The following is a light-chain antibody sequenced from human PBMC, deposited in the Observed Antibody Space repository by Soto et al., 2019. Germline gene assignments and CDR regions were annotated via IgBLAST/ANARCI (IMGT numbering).Light chain of an antibody. Sequence: DIVMTQSPLSLPVTPGEPATISCRSSQSLLHSNGYTYLDWYVQKPGQSTQRLIYLGSNRASGVPDRFSGSASCTDFTLKISTVEAEDVGVYYCMEALQSHTFGQGTKLEIK. V-gene: IGKV2-28*01. CDR2: LGS. CDR1: QSLLHSNGYTY. J-gene: IGKJ2*01. CDR3: MEALQSHT.